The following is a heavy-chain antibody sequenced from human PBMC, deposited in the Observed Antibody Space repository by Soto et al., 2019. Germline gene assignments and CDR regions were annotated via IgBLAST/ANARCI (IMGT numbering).Heavy chain of an antibody. D-gene: IGHD3-10*01. CDR2: ITGNGATT. CDR1: GFNFNIYA. CDR3: ALDRPNYFRSVGGYYKAGGDY. Sequence: EVQLLESGGGFVQPGGSLRLSCAASGFNFNIYAMSWVRQAPGRGLEWVSSITGNGATTYYPDSVKGRFTISRDNSKNMLYLQMNSLGVEDTALYYFALDRPNYFRSVGGYYKAGGDYWGQVTLVTVSS. V-gene: IGHV3-23*01. J-gene: IGHJ4*02.